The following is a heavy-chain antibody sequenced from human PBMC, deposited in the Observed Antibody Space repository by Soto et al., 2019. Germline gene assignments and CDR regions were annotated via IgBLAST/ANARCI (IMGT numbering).Heavy chain of an antibody. CDR3: VKGKTYYYDSSGLPTGGMDV. D-gene: IGHD3-22*01. J-gene: IGHJ6*02. CDR1: GFTFSSYA. V-gene: IGHV3-64D*08. Sequence: GGSLRLSCSASGFTFSSYAMHWVRQAPGKGLEYVSANSSKGGSKYYADSVKGRFTISRDNSKNTLYLQMSSLRAEDTVVYYCVKGKTYYYDSSGLPTGGMDVWGQGT. CDR2: NSSKGGSK.